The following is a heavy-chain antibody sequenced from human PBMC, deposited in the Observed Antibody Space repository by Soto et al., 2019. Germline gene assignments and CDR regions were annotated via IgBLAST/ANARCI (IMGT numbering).Heavy chain of an antibody. CDR1: GFTFSSYG. D-gene: IGHD6-6*01. CDR3: AKGDSSSFLSFDY. Sequence: QVQLVESGGGVVQPGRSLRLSCAASGFTFSSYGMHWVRQAPGKGLEWVAVISYDGSNKYYADSVKVRFTISRDNSKNTLYLQMNSLRAEDTAVYYCAKGDSSSFLSFDYWGQGTLVTVSS. J-gene: IGHJ4*02. V-gene: IGHV3-30*18. CDR2: ISYDGSNK.